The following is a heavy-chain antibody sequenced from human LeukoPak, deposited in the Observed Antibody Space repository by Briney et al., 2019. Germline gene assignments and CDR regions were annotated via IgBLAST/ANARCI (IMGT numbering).Heavy chain of an antibody. D-gene: IGHD5-24*01. Sequence: GGSLRLSCAASGFTVSSNYMSWVRQAPGKGLEWVSVIYSGGSTYYADSVEGRFTISRDNAKNSLYLQMNSLRAEDTAVYYCARGGRDGYTLGYWGQGTLVTVSS. CDR2: IYSGGST. V-gene: IGHV3-53*01. CDR3: ARGGRDGYTLGY. CDR1: GFTVSSNY. J-gene: IGHJ4*02.